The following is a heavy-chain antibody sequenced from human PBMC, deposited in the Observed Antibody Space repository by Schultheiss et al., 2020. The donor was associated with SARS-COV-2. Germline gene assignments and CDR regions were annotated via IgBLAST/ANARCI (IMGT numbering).Heavy chain of an antibody. J-gene: IGHJ4*02. V-gene: IGHV3-33*01. Sequence: GGSLRLSCAASGFTFSSYGMHWVRQAPGKGLEWVAVIWYDGSNKYYADSVKGRFTISGDNSKNTLYLQMNSLRAEDTAVYYCATATCDRGITCSHDSWGQGTLVTVSS. CDR1: GFTFSSYG. CDR2: IWYDGSNK. D-gene: IGHD2-2*01. CDR3: ATATCDRGITCSHDS.